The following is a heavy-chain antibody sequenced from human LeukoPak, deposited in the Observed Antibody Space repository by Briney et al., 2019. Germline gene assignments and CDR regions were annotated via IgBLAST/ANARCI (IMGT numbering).Heavy chain of an antibody. Sequence: PSETLSLTCTVSGGSISSYYWSWIRQPPGKGLEWIGYIYYSGSTNYNPSLKSRVAISVDTSKNQFSLKLSSVTAADTAVYYCAREDLNCSGGSCYRNDAFDIWGQGTMVTVSS. V-gene: IGHV4-59*01. J-gene: IGHJ3*02. CDR1: GGSISSYY. CDR3: AREDLNCSGGSCYRNDAFDI. CDR2: IYYSGST. D-gene: IGHD2-15*01.